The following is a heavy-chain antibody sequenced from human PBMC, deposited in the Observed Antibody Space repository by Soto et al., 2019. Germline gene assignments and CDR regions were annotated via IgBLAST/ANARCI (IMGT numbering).Heavy chain of an antibody. D-gene: IGHD3-10*01. J-gene: IGHJ6*02. CDR2: TYFTSKWNN. V-gene: IGHV6-1*01. Sequence: PSQTLSRTCAISGHSLSSSSAAWNWIRQSPQRRLEWLGRTYFTSKWNNDYAIPVKSRITINPDTSKNQFSLHPYSVTPEETPVYYCTGITWFRGMDVWGQATPVTVSS. CDR3: TGITWFRGMDV. CDR1: GHSLSSSSAA.